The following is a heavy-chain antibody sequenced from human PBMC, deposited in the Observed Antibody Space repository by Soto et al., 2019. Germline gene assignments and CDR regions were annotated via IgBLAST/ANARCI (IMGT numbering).Heavy chain of an antibody. V-gene: IGHV1-69*02. D-gene: IGHD3-10*01. J-gene: IGHJ4*02. CDR2: IIPILGIA. Sequence: SVKVSCKASGGTFSSYTISWVRQAPGQGLEWMGRIIPILGIANYAQKFQGRVTITADKSTSTAYMELSSLRSEDTAVYYCAAYFYVSGSYYNGNSKYDYRGQRTLVTVSS. CDR3: AAYFYVSGSYYNGNSKYDY. CDR1: GGTFSSYT.